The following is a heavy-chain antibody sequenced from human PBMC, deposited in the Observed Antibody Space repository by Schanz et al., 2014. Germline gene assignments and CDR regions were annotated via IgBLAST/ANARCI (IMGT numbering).Heavy chain of an antibody. Sequence: EVQLVESGGGLIQPGGSLRLSCAVSGFSVSTNYMSWVRQAPGKGLEWVSSISSSSSYIYYADSVKGRFTISRDNAKSSLFLQMNSLRAEDTAVYYCVREVGAAAGLAWGLDYWGRGTLVTVSS. J-gene: IGHJ4*02. D-gene: IGHD6-13*01. V-gene: IGHV3-21*06. CDR1: GFSVSTNY. CDR2: ISSSSSYI. CDR3: VREVGAAAGLAWGLDY.